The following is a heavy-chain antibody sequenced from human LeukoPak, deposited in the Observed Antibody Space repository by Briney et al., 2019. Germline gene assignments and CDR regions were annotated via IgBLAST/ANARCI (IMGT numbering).Heavy chain of an antibody. CDR3: ARAGYDSSGYPDY. CDR2: IYYSGST. V-gene: IGHV4-61*01. J-gene: IGHJ4*02. CDR1: GYSISSGYY. D-gene: IGHD3-22*01. Sequence: SETLSLTCTVSGYSISSGYYWGWIRQPPGKGLEWIGYIYYSGSTNYNPSLKSRVTISVDTSKNQFSLKLSSVTAADTAVYYCARAGYDSSGYPDYWGQGTLVTVSS.